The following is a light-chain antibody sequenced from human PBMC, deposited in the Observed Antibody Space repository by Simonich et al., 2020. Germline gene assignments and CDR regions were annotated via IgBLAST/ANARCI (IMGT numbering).Light chain of an antibody. CDR1: QSVLYSSKNKNY. Sequence: DIVMTQSPDSLAVSLGERATLNCQSSQSVLYSSKNKNYLAWYQQKPGQPPKLLIYWASTRESGVPDRVSGSGSGTDFTLTISSLQAEDVAVYYCQQYYSTPPMYTFGQGTKLEIK. CDR2: WAS. V-gene: IGKV4-1*01. CDR3: QQYYSTPPMYT. J-gene: IGKJ2*01.